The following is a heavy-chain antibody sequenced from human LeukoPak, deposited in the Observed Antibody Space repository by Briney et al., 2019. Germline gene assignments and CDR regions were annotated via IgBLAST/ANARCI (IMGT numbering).Heavy chain of an antibody. J-gene: IGHJ4*02. D-gene: IGHD2-2*01. CDR3: ARGPECSTSCYVDY. Sequence: ASVKVSCKASGYTFTDYYMHWVRQAPGQGLEWMGWINPNSGGTNYAHKFQGRVTMTRDTSISTAYMELSRLKSDDTAFYYCARGPECSTSCYVDYWGQGTLVTVSS. CDR1: GYTFTDYY. CDR2: INPNSGGT. V-gene: IGHV1-2*02.